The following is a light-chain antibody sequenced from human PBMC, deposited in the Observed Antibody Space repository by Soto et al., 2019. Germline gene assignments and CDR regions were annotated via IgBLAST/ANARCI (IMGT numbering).Light chain of an antibody. Sequence: IHMTHSPSTLSASVLYRVTITCRASQSISSWLSLYQQKPGKAPKLLIYDDSSLESGVPSRFSGSGSGTEFTLTISSLQPDDFATYYCHQYNSYPYTFGQGTKVDI. CDR1: QSISSW. V-gene: IGKV1-5*01. CDR2: DDS. CDR3: HQYNSYPYT. J-gene: IGKJ2*01.